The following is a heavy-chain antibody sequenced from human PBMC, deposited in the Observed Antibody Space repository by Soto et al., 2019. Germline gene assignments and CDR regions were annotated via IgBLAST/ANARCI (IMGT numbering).Heavy chain of an antibody. CDR2: ILHDGSAE. Sequence: GGSLRLSCAASGFTFTNYDMHWVRQAPGKGLEWMALILHDGSAEYYADSVKGRFTISRDNSKNTLYLQMNSLRAEDTAVYYCARSRDGYSFYFYYGMDGWGQGTTVTVSS. V-gene: IGHV3-30*03. CDR3: ARSRDGYSFYFYYGMDG. CDR1: GFTFTNYD. J-gene: IGHJ6*02. D-gene: IGHD4-4*01.